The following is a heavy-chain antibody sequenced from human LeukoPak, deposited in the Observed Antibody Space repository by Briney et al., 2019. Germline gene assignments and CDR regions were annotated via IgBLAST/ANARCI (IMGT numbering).Heavy chain of an antibody. CDR3: ATQKVWRYCSGGSCYSSEDY. V-gene: IGHV3-30*03. CDR2: ISYDGSNK. D-gene: IGHD2-15*01. CDR1: GFTFSSYG. J-gene: IGHJ4*02. Sequence: QPGRSLRLSCAASGFTFSSYGMHWVRQAPGKGLEWVAVISYDGSNKYYADSVKGRFTISRDNSKNTLYLQMNSLRAEDTAVYYCATQKVWRYCSGGSCYSSEDYWGQGTLVTVSS.